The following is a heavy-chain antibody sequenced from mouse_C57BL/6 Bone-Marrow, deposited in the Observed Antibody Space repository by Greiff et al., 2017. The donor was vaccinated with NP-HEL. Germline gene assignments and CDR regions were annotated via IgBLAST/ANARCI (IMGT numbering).Heavy chain of an antibody. V-gene: IGHV1-55*01. CDR2: IYPGSGST. CDR1: GYTFTSYW. CDR3: ARPPYDYDKGGYYFDY. Sequence: QVQLQQPGAELVKPGASVKMSCKASGYTFTSYWITWVKQRPGQGLEWIGDIYPGSGSTNYNEKFKSKATLTVDTSSSTAYMQLSSLTSEDSAVYYCARPPYDYDKGGYYFDYWGQGTTLTVSS. J-gene: IGHJ2*01. D-gene: IGHD2-4*01.